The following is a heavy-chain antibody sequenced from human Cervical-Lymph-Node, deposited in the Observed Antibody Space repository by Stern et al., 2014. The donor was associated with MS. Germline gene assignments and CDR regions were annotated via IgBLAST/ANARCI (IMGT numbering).Heavy chain of an antibody. CDR3: ARHMAAAGTTLPDY. D-gene: IGHD6-13*01. J-gene: IGHJ4*02. CDR1: GFAFKNFG. CDR2: IWHDGSNE. Sequence: VQLVESGGGVVQPGRSLRLSCVASGFAFKNFGMHWVRPAPGKGLEWLSVIWHDGSNEYYADSLKGRFTISRDNSKNTVYLQMDTLGPGDTAVYYCARHMAAAGTTLPDYWGQGTLVTVSS. V-gene: IGHV3-33*01.